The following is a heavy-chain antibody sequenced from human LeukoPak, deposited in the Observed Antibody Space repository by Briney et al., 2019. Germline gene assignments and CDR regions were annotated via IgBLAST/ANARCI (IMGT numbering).Heavy chain of an antibody. CDR3: ARGVIAATPRGPRNWFDP. D-gene: IGHD6-13*01. J-gene: IGHJ5*02. CDR1: GGSISSYY. V-gene: IGHV4-59*01. Sequence: SETLSLTCTVSGGSISSYYWSWIRQPPGKGLEWIGYIYYSGSTNYNPSLKSRVTISVDTSKNQFSLKLSSVTAADTAVYYCARGVIAATPRGPRNWFDPWGQGTLVTVSS. CDR2: IYYSGST.